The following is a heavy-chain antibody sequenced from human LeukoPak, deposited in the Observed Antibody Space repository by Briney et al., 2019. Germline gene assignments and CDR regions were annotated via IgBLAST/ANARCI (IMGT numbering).Heavy chain of an antibody. J-gene: IGHJ5*02. Sequence: QPSETLSLTCTVSGDSISTYYWSWIRQPPGKGLEWIGNIHHSGRTNYNPSLKSRVTISVDTSKKQFSLKLSSVTAADTAVYYCARGGYCSGGSCYSSTWFDPWGQGTLVTVSS. V-gene: IGHV4-59*01. D-gene: IGHD2-15*01. CDR3: ARGGYCSGGSCYSSTWFDP. CDR1: GDSISTYY. CDR2: IHHSGRT.